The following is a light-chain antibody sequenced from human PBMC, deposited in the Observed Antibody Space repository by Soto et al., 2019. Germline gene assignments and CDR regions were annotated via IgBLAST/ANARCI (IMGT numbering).Light chain of an antibody. CDR1: SSDIGGYNR. J-gene: IGLJ2*01. V-gene: IGLV2-14*01. Sequence: QSALTQPASVSGSPGQSITISCTGTSSDIGGYNRVSWYQQHPGKAPELMIYDVTDRPSGVSDRFSGSKSGNTASLTISGLQAEDEADYYCSSYTTTSVGFGGGTKVTVL. CDR2: DVT. CDR3: SSYTTTSVG.